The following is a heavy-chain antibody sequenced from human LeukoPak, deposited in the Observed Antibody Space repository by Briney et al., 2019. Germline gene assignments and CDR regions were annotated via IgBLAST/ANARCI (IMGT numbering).Heavy chain of an antibody. CDR2: IYSGGST. D-gene: IGHD5-12*01. V-gene: IGHV3-53*01. CDR1: GFTVSSTP. CDR3: ATLARYAFDI. J-gene: IGHJ3*02. Sequence: GGSLRLSCAASGFTVSSTPMSWVRQAPGKGLVWVSVIYSGGSTSYADSVRGRFTASRDNSKNTLYLQMNSLRAEDTAVYYCATLARYAFDIWGQGTMVTVSS.